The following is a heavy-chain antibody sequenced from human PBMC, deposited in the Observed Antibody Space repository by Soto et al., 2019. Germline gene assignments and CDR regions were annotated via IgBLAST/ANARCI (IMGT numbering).Heavy chain of an antibody. CDR2: INGDGASL. V-gene: IGHV3-74*03. D-gene: IGHD3-10*01. Sequence: EEAGGGFVQPGGSLRVSCSGSGFIFSSFWMHWVRQGPGKGLEWVSRINGDGASLAYADSVKGRFSISRDNVKNTLHLQMNSLGADDTAVYFCAREGSLGLDVWGRGTTVTVSS. CDR3: AREGSLGLDV. J-gene: IGHJ6*02. CDR1: GFIFSSFW.